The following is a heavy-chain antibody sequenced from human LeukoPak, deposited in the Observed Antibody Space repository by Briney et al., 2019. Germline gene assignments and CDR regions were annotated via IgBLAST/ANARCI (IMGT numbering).Heavy chain of an antibody. J-gene: IGHJ5*02. D-gene: IGHD2-2*02. CDR2: INPNSGGT. Sequence: ASVKVSCKASGYTFTGYYMHWVRQAPGQGLEWMGWINPNSGGTNYAQKFQGRVNMTRETSISTAYMELSRLRSDDTAVYYCARSAEGIVVPAAIDLGAWFDPWGQGTLVTVSS. CDR3: ARSAEGIVVPAAIDLGAWFDP. V-gene: IGHV1-2*02. CDR1: GYTFTGYY.